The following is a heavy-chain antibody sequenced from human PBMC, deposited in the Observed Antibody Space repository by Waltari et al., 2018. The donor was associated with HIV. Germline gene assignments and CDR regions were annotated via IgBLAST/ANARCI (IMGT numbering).Heavy chain of an antibody. Sequence: EVQLVQSGAEVKEPGATVNISCKVSGYTFTDYSMPLVQQSPGKGLEWMGLVEPEDGETIYAEKFQGRVTITADTSTDTAYMELSSLRSEDTAVYYCATAPYSSRIDFDYWGQGTLVTVSS. CDR1: GYTFTDYS. V-gene: IGHV1-69-2*01. CDR3: ATAPYSSRIDFDY. J-gene: IGHJ4*02. CDR2: VEPEDGET. D-gene: IGHD6-13*01.